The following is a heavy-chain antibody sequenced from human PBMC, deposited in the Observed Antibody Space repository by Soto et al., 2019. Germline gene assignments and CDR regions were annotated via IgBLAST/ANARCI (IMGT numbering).Heavy chain of an antibody. CDR2: ISGSGDST. Sequence: EVQLLESEGGLVQPGGSLRLSCAASGFTFSSYAMIWVRQAPGKGLEWVSVISGSGDSTYYADSVRGRFTISRDNSKNTLYLQMNSLRAEDTAVYYCAKDRDGAAAGPTKFYGMDVWGQGTTVTVSS. V-gene: IGHV3-23*01. J-gene: IGHJ6*02. CDR3: AKDRDGAAAGPTKFYGMDV. CDR1: GFTFSSYA. D-gene: IGHD6-13*01.